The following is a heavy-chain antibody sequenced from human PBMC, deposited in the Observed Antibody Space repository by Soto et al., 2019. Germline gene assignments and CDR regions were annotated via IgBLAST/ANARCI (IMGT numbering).Heavy chain of an antibody. J-gene: IGHJ4*02. D-gene: IGHD1-26*01. CDR3: ARDLVGATI. V-gene: IGHV3-21*01. Sequence: EVQLVESGGGLVKPGGSLRLSCAASGFTFSSYSMNWVRQAPGKGLEWVSSISSSSNYIYYADSVKGRFTISRDNAKNPLYLQMNSMRAEDTAVYYCARDLVGATIWGQGTLVTVSS. CDR1: GFTFSSYS. CDR2: ISSSSNYI.